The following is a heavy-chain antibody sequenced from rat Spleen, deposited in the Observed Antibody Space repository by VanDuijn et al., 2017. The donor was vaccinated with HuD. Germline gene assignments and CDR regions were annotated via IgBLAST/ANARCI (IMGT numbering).Heavy chain of an antibody. CDR1: GFSLTSYH. CDR2: IWSGGST. CDR3: ARGQPLDY. D-gene: IGHD1-2*01. J-gene: IGHJ2*01. Sequence: QVQLKESGPGLVQPSETLSLTCTVSGFSLTSYHVHWVRQSPGKGLEWIGAIWSGGSTDYNSALKSRLSISRDTSKSQVFLKMNSLQTEDTAMYFCARGQPLDYWGQGVMVTVSS. V-gene: IGHV2-15*01.